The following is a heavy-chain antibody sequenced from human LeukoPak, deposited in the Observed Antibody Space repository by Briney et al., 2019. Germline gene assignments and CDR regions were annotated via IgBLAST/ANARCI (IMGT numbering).Heavy chain of an antibody. CDR3: ARQISPSAGWFDP. Sequence: GESLKISCQGSGYSFTSYWIGWVRQMPGKGLEWMGIIYPSDSDTRYSPSFQGQVTISADKSISTAYLQWSSLKASDTAMYYCARQISPSAGWFDPWGQGTLVTVSS. CDR1: GYSFTSYW. CDR2: IYPSDSDT. J-gene: IGHJ5*02. D-gene: IGHD2/OR15-2a*01. V-gene: IGHV5-51*01.